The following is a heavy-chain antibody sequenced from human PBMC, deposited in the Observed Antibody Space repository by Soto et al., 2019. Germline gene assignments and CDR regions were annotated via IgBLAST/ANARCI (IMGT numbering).Heavy chain of an antibody. Sequence: EVQLVESGGGLVQPGGSLRLSCAASGFTFSSYWMSWVRQAPGKGLEWVANIKQDGSEKYYVDSVKGRSTISRDNAKNSLYLQMNSLRAEDTAVYYCARVYSSGWYSGRGYFDYWGQGTLVTVSS. J-gene: IGHJ4*02. D-gene: IGHD6-19*01. CDR3: ARVYSSGWYSGRGYFDY. V-gene: IGHV3-7*01. CDR2: IKQDGSEK. CDR1: GFTFSSYW.